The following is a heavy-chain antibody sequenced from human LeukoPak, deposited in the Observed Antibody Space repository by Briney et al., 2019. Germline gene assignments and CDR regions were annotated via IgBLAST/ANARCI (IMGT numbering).Heavy chain of an antibody. CDR2: IYHSGST. D-gene: IGHD2-21*01. V-gene: IGHV4-30-2*01. CDR3: ARHSPGARGVDY. Sequence: PSETLSLTCAVSGGSISSGGYSWSWIRQPPGKGLEWIGYIYHSGSTYYNPSLNSRVTVSIDTSKDQFSLKLTSVTAADTAMYYCARHSPGARGVDYWGQGALVTVSS. J-gene: IGHJ4*02. CDR1: GGSISSGGYS.